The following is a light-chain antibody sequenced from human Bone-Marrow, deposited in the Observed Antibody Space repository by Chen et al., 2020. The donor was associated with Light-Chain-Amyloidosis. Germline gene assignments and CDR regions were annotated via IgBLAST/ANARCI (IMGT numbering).Light chain of an antibody. CDR2: DAS. Sequence: DIQMTQSPSSLSASVGDRVTITYQASQDIRTYLNWYQQKPGKAPKLLIYDASNLQTGVPSRFSGSGSGTDFTFTISSLQPEDIATYYCQHFDSLPLTFGGGTNVEIK. V-gene: IGKV1-33*01. J-gene: IGKJ4*01. CDR3: QHFDSLPLT. CDR1: QDIRTY.